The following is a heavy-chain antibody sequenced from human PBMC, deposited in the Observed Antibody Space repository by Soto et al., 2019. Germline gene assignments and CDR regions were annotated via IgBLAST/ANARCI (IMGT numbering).Heavy chain of an antibody. CDR1: GFSLSSAKMG. J-gene: IGHJ6*02. V-gene: IGHV2-26*01. D-gene: IGHD3-10*01. CDR2: IFSTDEK. CDR3: ARVYGSGSWYYYYGMDV. Sequence: SGPTLVNPTQTLTLTCTFSGFSLSSAKMGVSWIRQPPGKALEWLAHIFSTDEKSYSTSLKSRLTISKDTSKSQVVLTMTNMDPVDTATYYCARVYGSGSWYYYYGMDVWGQGTTVTVSS.